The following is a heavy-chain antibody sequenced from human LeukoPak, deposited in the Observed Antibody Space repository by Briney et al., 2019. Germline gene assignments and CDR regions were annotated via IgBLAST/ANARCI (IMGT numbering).Heavy chain of an antibody. V-gene: IGHV4-61*09. CDR1: GGSISSGSYY. J-gene: IGHJ6*03. CDR2: IYTSGST. D-gene: IGHD2-2*02. Sequence: NPSETLSLTCTVSGGSISSGSYYWSWIRQPAGKGLEWIGHIYTSGSTNYNPSLKSRVTISVDTSKNQFSLKLSSVTAADTAVYYCARIVTAGIYNMDVWGKGTSVTVSS. CDR3: ARIVTAGIYNMDV.